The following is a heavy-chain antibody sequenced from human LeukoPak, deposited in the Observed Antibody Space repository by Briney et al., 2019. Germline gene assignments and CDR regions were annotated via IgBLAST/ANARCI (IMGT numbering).Heavy chain of an antibody. CDR3: AREGGQQLGSFDY. Sequence: GGSLRLSCEASEFTFSTYGMHWVRKAPGQGLGGGEIIWYDGSDKYYADSVKGRFAISRDNSKNTLYLQMNSLKAEDTAVYYCAREGGQQLGSFDYWGQGTLVTVSS. J-gene: IGHJ4*02. V-gene: IGHV3-33*01. CDR1: EFTFSTYG. D-gene: IGHD6-13*01. CDR2: IWYDGSDK.